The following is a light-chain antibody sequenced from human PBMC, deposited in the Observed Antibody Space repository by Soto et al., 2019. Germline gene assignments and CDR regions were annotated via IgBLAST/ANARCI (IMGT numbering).Light chain of an antibody. J-gene: IGKJ5*01. CDR3: QQYGLSPT. V-gene: IGKV3-20*01. CDR1: PSASSTY. Sequence: ERVLTKSPGPLSLSPGARATPSCRASPSASSTYLASYQHKPGHAPRPLSYGASRSATAFPDRFTASGSGTDFPLTISTLEAEDFALYFWQQYGLSPTLCQGIRME. CDR2: GAS.